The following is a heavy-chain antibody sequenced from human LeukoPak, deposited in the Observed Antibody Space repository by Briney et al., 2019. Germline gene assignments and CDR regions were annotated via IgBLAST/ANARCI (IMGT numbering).Heavy chain of an antibody. CDR3: AKVLSLTRTYWYGLDV. V-gene: IGHV3-23*01. D-gene: IGHD2-8*02. CDR2: IAGGSEST. Sequence: GGSLRLSCAASGFPFSDYVMTWARQAPGGRLEWVSAIAGGSESTHYADSVQGRFTISRDNSKNTLYLQMNSLRADDSAAYYCAKVLSLTRTYWYGLDVWGQGTTVTVSS. J-gene: IGHJ6*02. CDR1: GFPFSDYV.